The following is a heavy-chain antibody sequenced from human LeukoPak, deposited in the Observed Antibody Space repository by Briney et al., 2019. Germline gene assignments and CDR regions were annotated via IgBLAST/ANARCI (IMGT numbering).Heavy chain of an antibody. CDR2: VFYSGIT. CDR3: ARLTRYFDL. J-gene: IGHJ2*01. CDR1: GVFTSDYHYY. V-gene: IGHV4-39*02. Sequence: PSGTLSLTCTVSGVFTSDYHYYWGWIRQPPGKGLEWIGSVFYSGITYYNPSLKSRLTMSVDTSKNHFSLNLSSVTAADTAVYYCARLTRYFDLWGRGTLVTVSS.